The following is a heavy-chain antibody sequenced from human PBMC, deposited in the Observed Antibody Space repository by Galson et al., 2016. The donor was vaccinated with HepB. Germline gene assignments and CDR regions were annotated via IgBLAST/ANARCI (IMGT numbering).Heavy chain of an antibody. CDR3: ARGDYGGYGLDV. CDR2: MSHDGSNK. D-gene: IGHD4-23*01. J-gene: IGHJ6*02. Sequence: SLRLSCATSGFVFTAYEVHWVRQAPGKGLEWVAVMSHDGSNKYYADSVKGRFTISRGNSKKTLNLQMNSLRPEDTAFYYCARGDYGGYGLDVWGQGTTVTVSS. V-gene: IGHV3-30*04. CDR1: GFVFTAYE.